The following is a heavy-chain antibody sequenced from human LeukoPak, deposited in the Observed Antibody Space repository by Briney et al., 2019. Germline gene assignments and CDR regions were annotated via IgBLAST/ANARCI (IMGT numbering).Heavy chain of an antibody. D-gene: IGHD2-2*01. V-gene: IGHV3-43*02. Sequence: GGSLRLSCAASGFTFDDYAIQWVRQAPGKGLEWVSLISGDGGSTYYADSVKGRFTISRDNAKNSLYLQMNSLTAEDTAVYYCARGEYQLLWAVDYWGQGTLVTVSS. CDR2: ISGDGGST. J-gene: IGHJ4*02. CDR1: GFTFDDYA. CDR3: ARGEYQLLWAVDY.